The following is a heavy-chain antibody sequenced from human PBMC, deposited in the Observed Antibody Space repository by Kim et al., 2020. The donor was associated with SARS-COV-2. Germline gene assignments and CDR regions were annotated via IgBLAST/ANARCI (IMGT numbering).Heavy chain of an antibody. CDR1: GFTVSSNY. J-gene: IGHJ3*02. V-gene: IGHV3-66*01. CDR2: IYSGGST. CDR3: ARGPYGSGSAGAFDI. Sequence: GGSLRLSCAASGFTVSSNYMSWVRQAPGKGLEWVSVIYSGGSTYYADSVKGRFTISRDNSKNTLYLQMNSLRAEDTAVYYCARGPYGSGSAGAFDIWGQGTMVTVSS. D-gene: IGHD3-10*01.